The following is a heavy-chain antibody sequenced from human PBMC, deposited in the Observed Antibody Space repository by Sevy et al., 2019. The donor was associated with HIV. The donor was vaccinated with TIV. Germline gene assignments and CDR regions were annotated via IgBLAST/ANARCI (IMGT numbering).Heavy chain of an antibody. CDR2: ISGSGGTI. Sequence: GGSLRLSCAASGFTFSSYAMSWVRQAPGKGLEWVSAISGSGGTIYYADSVKGRFTISRDNAKNSLYLQMSSLRAEDTAVYYCARDHVKDGDLGDYYYFAMDVWGQGTTVTVSS. V-gene: IGHV3-23*01. J-gene: IGHJ6*02. CDR1: GFTFSSYA. CDR3: ARDHVKDGDLGDYYYFAMDV. D-gene: IGHD4-17*01.